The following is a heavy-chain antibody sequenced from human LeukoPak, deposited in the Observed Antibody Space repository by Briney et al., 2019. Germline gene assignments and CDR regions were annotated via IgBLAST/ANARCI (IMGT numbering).Heavy chain of an antibody. CDR3: AKYYYDSSGYYRVYPFDY. V-gene: IGHV3-7*03. D-gene: IGHD3-22*01. J-gene: IGHJ4*02. Sequence: GGSLRLSCAASAFTFSTYWMSWVRQAPGKGPEWVANIKEDGSVKYYVNSVKGRFTISRDNSKNTLYLQMNSLRAEDTAVYYCAKYYYDSSGYYRVYPFDYWGQGTLVTVSS. CDR1: AFTFSTYW. CDR2: IKEDGSVK.